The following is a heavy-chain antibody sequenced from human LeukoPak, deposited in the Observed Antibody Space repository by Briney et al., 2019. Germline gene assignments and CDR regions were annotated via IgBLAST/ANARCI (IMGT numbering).Heavy chain of an antibody. D-gene: IGHD3-3*01. CDR3: ARDLRNYDFWSGYSD. CDR2: ISYDGSNK. CDR1: GFTFSSYA. Sequence: PGRSLRLSCAASGFTFSSYAMHWVRQAPGKGPEWVAVISYDGSNKYYADSVKGRFTISRDNSKNTLYLQMNSLRAEDTAVYYCARDLRNYDFWSGYSDWGQGTLVTVSS. J-gene: IGHJ4*02. V-gene: IGHV3-30*04.